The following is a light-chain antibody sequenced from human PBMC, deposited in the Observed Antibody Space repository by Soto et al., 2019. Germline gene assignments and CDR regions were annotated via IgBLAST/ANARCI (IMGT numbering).Light chain of an antibody. CDR1: QSVSSKY. Sequence: IVLTQSPGTLSLSPGERATLSCGASQSVSSKYLAWFQQKPGQAPRLVIYGASSRATGIPDRFSGSVSGTDCTLTISRLQTGDVAVYDCQQSGSSSWTFGQGTKVDIK. J-gene: IGKJ1*01. CDR2: GAS. CDR3: QQSGSSSWT. V-gene: IGKV3-20*01.